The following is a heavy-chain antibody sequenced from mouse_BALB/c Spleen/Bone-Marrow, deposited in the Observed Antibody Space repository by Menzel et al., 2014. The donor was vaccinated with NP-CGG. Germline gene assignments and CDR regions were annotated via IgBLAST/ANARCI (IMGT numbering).Heavy chain of an antibody. J-gene: IGHJ4*01. V-gene: IGHV5-9-4*01. CDR1: GFTFSSYA. CDR3: VRAYGSSYAMDY. Sequence: EVMLVESGGGLVKPGGSLKLSCAASGFTFSSYAMSWVRQSPGKRLEWVAEISSGGNYTYYPDTVTGRFTISRDNAKNILYLEMSSLRSDDTAMYYCVRAYGSSYAMDYWGQGTSVTVSS. D-gene: IGHD1-1*01. CDR2: ISSGGNYT.